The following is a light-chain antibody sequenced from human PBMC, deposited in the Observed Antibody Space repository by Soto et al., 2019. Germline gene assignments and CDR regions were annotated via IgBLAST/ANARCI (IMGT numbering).Light chain of an antibody. CDR1: SSNIGNNY. V-gene: IGLV1-51*01. CDR2: DNN. J-gene: IGLJ2*01. Sequence: QSVLTQPPSVSAAPGQTVTISCSGSSSNIGNNYVSWYQHLPGTAPKLLIYDNNERPSGIPDRFSGSKSGTSATLGITGLQTGDEDDYYCGTWDTSLSAVVFGGGTKLTVL. CDR3: GTWDTSLSAVV.